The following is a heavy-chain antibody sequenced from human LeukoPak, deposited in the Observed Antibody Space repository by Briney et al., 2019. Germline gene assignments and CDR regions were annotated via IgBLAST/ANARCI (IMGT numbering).Heavy chain of an antibody. CDR3: ARGGYSYEIDC. J-gene: IGHJ4*02. CDR1: GGSISSYY. D-gene: IGHD5-18*01. Sequence: SETLSLTCTVSGGSISSYYWRWIRQPAGKGLEWLGRIYTSGSTNYNPSLKSRVTMSVDTSKNQFSRKLSSVTAADRAVYYGARGGYSYEIDCWGQGTLVTVSS. CDR2: IYTSGST. V-gene: IGHV4-4*07.